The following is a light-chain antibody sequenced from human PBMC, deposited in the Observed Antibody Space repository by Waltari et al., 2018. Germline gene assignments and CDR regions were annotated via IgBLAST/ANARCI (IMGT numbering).Light chain of an antibody. J-gene: IGLJ2*01. Sequence: SYVLTQPPSVSVSPGQTARTTCSGAALPKTSVYWYQQKSGQAPVLVIYEDTERPSGIPERFSGSSSGTMATLTISGAQVEDEADYYCYSGDDSGNQEVFGGGTKLTVL. V-gene: IGLV3-10*01. CDR2: EDT. CDR3: YSGDDSGNQEV. CDR1: ALPKTS.